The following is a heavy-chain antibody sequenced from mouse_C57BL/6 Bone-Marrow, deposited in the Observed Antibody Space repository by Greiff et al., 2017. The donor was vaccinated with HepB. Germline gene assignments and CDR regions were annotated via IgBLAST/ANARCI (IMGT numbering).Heavy chain of an antibody. CDR1: GYTFTDYY. Sequence: EVQLQQSGPVLVKPGASVKMSCKASGYTFTDYYMNWVKQSHGKSLEWIGVINPYNGGTSYNQKFKGKATLTVDKSSSTAYMELNSLTSEDSAVYYCARWDYSNWFAYWGQGTLVTVSA. D-gene: IGHD2-5*01. J-gene: IGHJ3*01. CDR3: ARWDYSNWFAY. CDR2: INPYNGGT. V-gene: IGHV1-19*01.